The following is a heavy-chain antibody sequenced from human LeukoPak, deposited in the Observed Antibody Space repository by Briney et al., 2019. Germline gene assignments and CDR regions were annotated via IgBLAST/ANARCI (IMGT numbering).Heavy chain of an antibody. CDR1: GLTFSSYG. CDR2: ISGSGGST. J-gene: IGHJ4*02. V-gene: IGHV3-23*01. Sequence: GGSLRLSCAASGLTFSSYGMGWVRQAPGKGLEWVSAISGSGGSTYYADSVEGRFTISRDNSKNTLYLQMSSLRAEDTAVYYCAIRTGRIPYYFDYWGQGTLVTVSS. D-gene: IGHD1-14*01. CDR3: AIRTGRIPYYFDY.